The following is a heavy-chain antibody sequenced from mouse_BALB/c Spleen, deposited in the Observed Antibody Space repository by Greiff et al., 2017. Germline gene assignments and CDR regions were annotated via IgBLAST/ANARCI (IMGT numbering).Heavy chain of an antibody. Sequence: QVQLQQSGAELVRPGSSVKISCKASGYAFSSYWMNWVKQRPGQGLEWIGQIYPGDGDTNYNGKFKGKATLTADKSSSTAYMQLSSLTSEDSAVYFCAREGDGYRYFDYWGQGTTLTVSS. D-gene: IGHD1-2*01. CDR1: GYAFSSYW. CDR2: IYPGDGDT. CDR3: AREGDGYRYFDY. J-gene: IGHJ2*01. V-gene: IGHV1-80*01.